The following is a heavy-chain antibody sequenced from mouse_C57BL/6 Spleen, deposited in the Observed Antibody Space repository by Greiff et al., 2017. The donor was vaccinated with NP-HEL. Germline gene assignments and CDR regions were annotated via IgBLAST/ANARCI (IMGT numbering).Heavy chain of an antibody. D-gene: IGHD1-1*01. CDR1: GYTFTSYG. CDR2: IYPRSGNT. Sequence: VQLQQSGAELARPGASVKLSCKASGYTFTSYGISWVKQRTGQGLEWIGEIYPRSGNTYYNEKFKGKATLTADKSSSTAYMELRSLTSEDSAVYFCARSYGSLYYAMDYWGQGTSVTVSS. J-gene: IGHJ4*01. V-gene: IGHV1-81*01. CDR3: ARSYGSLYYAMDY.